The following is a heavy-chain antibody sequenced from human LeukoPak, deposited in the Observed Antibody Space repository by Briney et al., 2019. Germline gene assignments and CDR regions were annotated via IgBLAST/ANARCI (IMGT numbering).Heavy chain of an antibody. CDR1: GCTFTSYG. CDR2: ISAYNGNT. Sequence: ASVKVSCKAAGCTFTSYGISWVRQAPGQGLEWMGWISAYNGNTNYAQKLQGRVTMTTDTSTSTAYMELRSLRSDDTAVYYCARVGCSSTSCYSMDVWGKGTTVTVSS. V-gene: IGHV1-18*01. D-gene: IGHD2-2*02. CDR3: ARVGCSSTSCYSMDV. J-gene: IGHJ6*03.